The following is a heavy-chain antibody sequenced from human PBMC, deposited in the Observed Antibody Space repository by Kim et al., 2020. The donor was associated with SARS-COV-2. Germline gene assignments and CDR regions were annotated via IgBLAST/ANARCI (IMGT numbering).Heavy chain of an antibody. CDR3: ARDKVVPPAILFYYVMDV. D-gene: IGHD2-2*01. J-gene: IGHJ6*04. V-gene: IGHV3-30*04. CDR1: RFTFSSYA. CDR2: ISYDGTNK. Sequence: GGSLRLSCAASRFTFSSYAMYWVRQAPGKGLEWVAIISYDGTNKYYADSVKGRFTISRDNSKNTLYLQMNSLRTEDTAVYYCARDKVVPPAILFYYVMDVWGEGTTVTVST.